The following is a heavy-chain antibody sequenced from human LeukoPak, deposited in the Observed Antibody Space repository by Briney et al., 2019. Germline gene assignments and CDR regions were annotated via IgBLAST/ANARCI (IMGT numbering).Heavy chain of an antibody. CDR1: GGSISSSSNY. Sequence: PSETLSLTCTVSGGSISSSSNYWGWIRQPPGKGLEWIGSISYSGSTYHNPSLKSRVTISVDTSKNQLSLNLSSVTAADTAVYYCARDKGSGSYSPFDYWGQGTLVTVSS. CDR3: ARDKGSGSYSPFDY. J-gene: IGHJ4*02. V-gene: IGHV4-39*01. D-gene: IGHD3-10*01. CDR2: ISYSGST.